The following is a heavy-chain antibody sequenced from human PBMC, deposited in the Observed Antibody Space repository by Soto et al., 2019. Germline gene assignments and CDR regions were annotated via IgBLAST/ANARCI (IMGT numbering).Heavy chain of an antibody. D-gene: IGHD3-16*01. CDR2: IYYSGST. V-gene: IGHV4-59*01. CDR3: ARWGQGYYYYAIDV. J-gene: IGHJ6*02. Sequence: QVQLQESGPGLVKPSETLSLTCTVSGGSISSYYWNWIRQPPGKGLEWIGYIYYSGSTNYNPSLKSRVTISVDTSKNQFSLKLSSVTAADTAVYYCARWGQGYYYYAIDVWRQGTTVTVSS. CDR1: GGSISSYY.